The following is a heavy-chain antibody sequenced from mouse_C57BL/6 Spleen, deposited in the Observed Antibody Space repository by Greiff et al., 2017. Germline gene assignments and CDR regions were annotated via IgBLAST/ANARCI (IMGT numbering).Heavy chain of an antibody. CDR1: GFTFSNYW. CDR2: IRLKSDNYAT. V-gene: IGHV6-3*01. J-gene: IGHJ4*01. D-gene: IGHD4-1*01. CDR3: TGQTGYFAMDY. Sequence: EVMLVESGGGLVQPGGSMKLSCVASGFTFSNYWMNWVRQSPEKGLEWVAQIRLKSDNYATHYAESVKGRFTISRDDSKSSVYLQMNNLRAEDTGIYYCTGQTGYFAMDYWGQGTSVTVSS.